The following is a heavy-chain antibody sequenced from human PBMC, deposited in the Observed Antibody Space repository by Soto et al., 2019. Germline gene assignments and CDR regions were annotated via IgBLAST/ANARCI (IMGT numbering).Heavy chain of an antibody. CDR2: ISHSRST. V-gene: IGHV4-31*03. D-gene: IGHD1-1*01. CDR3: ARGTGTRGYYYGMDV. Sequence: SETLSLTCTVSGGSISSGGYYWSWVRQHTGKGLEWIRYISHSRSTYYNPSLKSRVTISVDTSKNQFSPKLSSVPDADTAVYYCARGTGTRGYYYGMDVWGQGTTVTVS. CDR1: GGSISSGGYY. J-gene: IGHJ6*02.